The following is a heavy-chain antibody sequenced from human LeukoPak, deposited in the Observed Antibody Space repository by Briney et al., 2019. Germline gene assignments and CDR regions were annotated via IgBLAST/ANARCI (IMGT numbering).Heavy chain of an antibody. J-gene: IGHJ4*02. V-gene: IGHV4-34*01. Sequence: PSETLSLTCAVYSGSFSGYYWSWIRQPPGKGLEWIGEINDSGSVNCNPSLKNRVTLSVDTSKNQFSLRLSSVAAADTAVYYCARRLVDSGASQVSDDWGQGTLVTVSS. CDR3: ARRLVDSGASQVSDD. CDR1: SGSFSGYY. CDR2: INDSGSV. D-gene: IGHD2-15*01.